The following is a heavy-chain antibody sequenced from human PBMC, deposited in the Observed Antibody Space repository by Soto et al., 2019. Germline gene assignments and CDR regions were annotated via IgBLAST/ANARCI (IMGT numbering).Heavy chain of an antibody. J-gene: IGHJ4*02. Sequence: GGSLRLSCAASGFTFSSYAMHWVRQAPGKGLEWVAVISYDGSNKYYADSVKGRFTISRDNYKNTLYLQMNSMRAEDTAVYYCARPDLHSSGWYYFDYWGQGTLVTVSS. CDR3: ARPDLHSSGWYYFDY. D-gene: IGHD6-19*01. CDR1: GFTFSSYA. CDR2: ISYDGSNK. V-gene: IGHV3-30-3*01.